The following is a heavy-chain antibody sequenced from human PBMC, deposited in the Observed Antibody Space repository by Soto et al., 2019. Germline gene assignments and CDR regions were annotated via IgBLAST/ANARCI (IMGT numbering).Heavy chain of an antibody. Sequence: SETLSLTCTVAGGYISSYYWSWIRQPPGKGLEWIGYIYYSGSTNYNPSLKSRVTISVDTSKNQFSLKLSSVTAADTAVYYCASGRDSYGSFDYWGQGTLVTVSS. J-gene: IGHJ4*02. D-gene: IGHD5-18*01. V-gene: IGHV4-59*01. CDR3: ASGRDSYGSFDY. CDR2: IYYSGST. CDR1: GGYISSYY.